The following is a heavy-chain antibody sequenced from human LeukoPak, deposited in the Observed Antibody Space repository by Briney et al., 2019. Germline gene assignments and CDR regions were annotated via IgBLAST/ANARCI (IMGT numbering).Heavy chain of an antibody. Sequence: PGGSLRLSCAASGFTFSSSAMSWVRQAPGKGLEWVSAISGSGGSTYFADSVKGRFTISRDNSKNTLYLQMNSLRAEDTAVYYCAKAQRDFVVVVAATRDYYYYGMDVWGQGTTVTVSS. D-gene: IGHD2-15*01. CDR2: ISGSGGST. V-gene: IGHV3-23*01. J-gene: IGHJ6*02. CDR1: GFTFSSSA. CDR3: AKAQRDFVVVVAATRDYYYYGMDV.